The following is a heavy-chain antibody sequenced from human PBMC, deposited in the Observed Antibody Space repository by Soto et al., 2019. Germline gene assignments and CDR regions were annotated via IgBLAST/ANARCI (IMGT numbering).Heavy chain of an antibody. V-gene: IGHV1-69*01. CDR2: IIPIFGTA. CDR3: ARRGNSSGPTGYFDY. Sequence: KVSCKASGGTFSSYAISWVRQAPGQGLEWMGGIIPIFGTANYAQKFQGRVTITADESTSTAYMELSSLRSEDTAVYYCARRGNSSGPTGYFDYWGQGTLVTVSS. D-gene: IGHD3-22*01. CDR1: GGTFSSYA. J-gene: IGHJ4*02.